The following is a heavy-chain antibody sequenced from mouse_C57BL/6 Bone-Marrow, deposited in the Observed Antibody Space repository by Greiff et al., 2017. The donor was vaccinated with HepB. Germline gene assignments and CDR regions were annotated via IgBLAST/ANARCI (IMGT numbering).Heavy chain of an antibody. CDR1: GYTFTSYW. Sequence: QVQLKQPGAELVKPGASVKLSCKASGYTFTSYWMHWVKQRPGRGLEWIGRIDPNSGGTKYNEKFKSKATLTVDKPSSTAYMQLSSLTSEDSAVYYCARRGYGSSLFAYWGQGTLVTVSA. D-gene: IGHD1-1*01. CDR3: ARRGYGSSLFAY. V-gene: IGHV1-72*01. CDR2: IDPNSGGT. J-gene: IGHJ3*01.